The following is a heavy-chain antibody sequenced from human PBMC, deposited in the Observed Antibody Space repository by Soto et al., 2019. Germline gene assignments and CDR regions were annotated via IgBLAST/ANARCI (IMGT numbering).Heavy chain of an antibody. CDR2: IYTSGNP. V-gene: IGHV4-4*07. CDR3: AREIPPFSTMIVVVRRADAFDI. J-gene: IGHJ3*02. CDR1: GGSISSYS. D-gene: IGHD3-22*01. Sequence: QVQLQESGPGLVKPSETLSLTCTVSGGSISSYSWSWIRQPAGKVLEWIGRIYTSGNPNYNPSLKRRVTMSVETSKNQFSLELSSVTAAGTAVYYCAREIPPFSTMIVVVRRADAFDIWGQGTMVTVSS.